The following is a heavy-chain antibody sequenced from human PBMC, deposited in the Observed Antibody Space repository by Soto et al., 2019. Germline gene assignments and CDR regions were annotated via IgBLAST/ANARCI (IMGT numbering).Heavy chain of an antibody. CDR3: ATLGRSDAARPYYYYYYMDV. CDR2: IYPGDSDT. J-gene: IGHJ6*03. Sequence: PGESLKISCKGSGYSFTSYWIGWVRQMPGKGLEWMGIIYPGDSDTRYSPSFQGQVTISADKSISTAYLQWSSLKASDTAMYYCATLGRSDAARPYYYYYYMDVWGKGTTVTVSS. D-gene: IGHD6-6*01. CDR1: GYSFTSYW. V-gene: IGHV5-51*01.